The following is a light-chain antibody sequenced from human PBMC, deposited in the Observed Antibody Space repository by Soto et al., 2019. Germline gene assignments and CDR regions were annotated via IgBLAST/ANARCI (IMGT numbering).Light chain of an antibody. J-gene: IGKJ4*01. V-gene: IGKV1-9*01. CDR2: DSS. CDR1: RGVDSF. Sequence: GDRVTITCRASRGVDSFLVWYQQRPGKAPNLLIYDSSTLQSGVPSRFSGSGSGTDFTLTISSLQAEDFATYYCQQLNYYPITFGGGTKVEIK. CDR3: QQLNYYPIT.